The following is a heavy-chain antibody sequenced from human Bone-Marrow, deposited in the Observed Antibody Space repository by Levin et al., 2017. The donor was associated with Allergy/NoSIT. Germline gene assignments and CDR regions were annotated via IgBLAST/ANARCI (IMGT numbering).Heavy chain of an antibody. CDR2: ISGSGGST. Sequence: GGSLRLSCAASGFTFSSYAMSWVRQAPGKGLEWVSAISGSGGSTYYADSVKGRFTISRDNSKNTLYLQMNSLRAEDTAVYYCARGLGYCSGGSCYGDAFDSWGQGTMVTVSS. V-gene: IGHV3-23*01. CDR1: GFTFSSYA. CDR3: ARGLGYCSGGSCYGDAFDS. D-gene: IGHD2-15*01. J-gene: IGHJ3*02.